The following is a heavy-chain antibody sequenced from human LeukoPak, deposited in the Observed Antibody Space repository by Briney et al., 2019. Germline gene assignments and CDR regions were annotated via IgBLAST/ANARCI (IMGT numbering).Heavy chain of an antibody. CDR3: AKVRYSSSYYYGMGV. D-gene: IGHD6-13*01. Sequence: GGSLRLSCAASGFAFSSYGMHWVRQAPGKGLEWVAVISYDGSNKYNADSVKGRFTISRDNSKNTVYLQMNSLRAEDTAVYYCAKVRYSSSYYYGMGVWGQGTTVTVSS. CDR1: GFAFSSYG. V-gene: IGHV3-30*18. J-gene: IGHJ6*02. CDR2: ISYDGSNK.